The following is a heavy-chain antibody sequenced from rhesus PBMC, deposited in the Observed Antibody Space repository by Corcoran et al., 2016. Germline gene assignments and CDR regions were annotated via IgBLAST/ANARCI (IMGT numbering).Heavy chain of an antibody. CDR3: TSGVGPEYFEF. Sequence: LQLQESGPGLVKPSETLSVTCAVSGGSISSSYWSWVRQAPGKGLVWVSSISSASSYIYYADSVKGRFTISRDNAKNSLSLQMNSLKTEDTSVYYCTSGVGPEYFEFWGQGALVTVSS. V-gene: IGHV3S4*01. CDR1: GGSISSSY. CDR2: ISSASSYI. J-gene: IGHJ1*01. D-gene: IGHD2-15*01.